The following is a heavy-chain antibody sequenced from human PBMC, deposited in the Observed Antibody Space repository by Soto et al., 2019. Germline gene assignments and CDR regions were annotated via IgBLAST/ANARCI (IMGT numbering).Heavy chain of an antibody. Sequence: SQTLSLTCAITGDSVSSNSAGWSWVRQSPSRGLEWLGRTYYRSKWYYEYAVSVRGRITINPDASKNQYSLQLNSVTPEDTAVYFCARGEQYSGRIFDYWGQGTLVTVS. CDR1: GDSVSSNSAG. V-gene: IGHV6-1*01. J-gene: IGHJ4*01. CDR2: TYYRSKWYY. D-gene: IGHD1-26*01. CDR3: ARGEQYSGRIFDY.